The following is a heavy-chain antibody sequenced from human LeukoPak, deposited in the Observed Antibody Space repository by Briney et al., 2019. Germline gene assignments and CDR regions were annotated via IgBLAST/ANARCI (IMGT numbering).Heavy chain of an antibody. V-gene: IGHV4-34*01. D-gene: IGHD6-13*01. CDR2: INHSGST. J-gene: IGHJ4*02. CDR1: GVSFSGYY. CDR3: ARVGAAAGRLYYFDY. Sequence: KSSETLSLTCAVYGVSFSGYYWSWIRQPPGKGLEWIGEINHSGSTNYNPSLKSRVTISVDTSKNQFSLKLSSVTAADTAVYYCARVGAAAGRLYYFDYWGQGTLVTVSS.